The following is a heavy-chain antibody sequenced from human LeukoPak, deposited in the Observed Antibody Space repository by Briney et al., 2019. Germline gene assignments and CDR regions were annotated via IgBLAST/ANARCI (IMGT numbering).Heavy chain of an antibody. Sequence: SETLSLTCTVSGGSISSGSYYWGWIRQPPGKGLEWIGYIYYSGSTNYNPSLKSRVTISVDTSKNQFSLKLSSVTAADTAVYYCARTIFDGTSWWFDPWGQGTLVTVSS. V-gene: IGHV4-61*01. D-gene: IGHD3-3*01. CDR1: GGSISSGSYY. J-gene: IGHJ5*02. CDR3: ARTIFDGTSWWFDP. CDR2: IYYSGST.